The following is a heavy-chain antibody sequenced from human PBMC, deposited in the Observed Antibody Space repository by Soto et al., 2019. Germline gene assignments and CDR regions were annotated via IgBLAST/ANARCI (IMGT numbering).Heavy chain of an antibody. CDR1: GWSFSSYL. CDR3: ARSDTAMEIFDY. D-gene: IGHD5-18*01. Sequence: WGSLKISCKGSGWSFSSYLVGLVRQMPGKGLEWMGIIYPGDSDTRYSPSFQGQVTISADKSISTAYLQWSSLKASDTAMYYCARSDTAMEIFDYWGQGTLVTVSS. CDR2: IYPGDSDT. V-gene: IGHV5-51*01. J-gene: IGHJ4*02.